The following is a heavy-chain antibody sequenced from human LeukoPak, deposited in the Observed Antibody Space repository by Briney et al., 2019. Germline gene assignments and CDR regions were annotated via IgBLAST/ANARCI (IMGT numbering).Heavy chain of an antibody. J-gene: IGHJ6*03. D-gene: IGHD6-13*01. V-gene: IGHV3-7*01. CDR2: IKQGGSEK. CDR3: ARGNYDSSSWSYYYYYVDV. CDR1: GFTFSSYW. Sequence: PGGSLRLSCAASGFTFSSYWMSWVRQAPGKGLEWVANIKQGGSEKYYVDSVKGRFTISRDNAKNSLYLQMNSLRAEDKAVYYCARGNYDSSSWSYYYYYVDVWGKGTTVTVSS.